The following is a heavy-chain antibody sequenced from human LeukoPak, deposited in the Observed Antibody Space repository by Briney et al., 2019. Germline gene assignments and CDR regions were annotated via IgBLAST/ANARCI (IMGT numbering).Heavy chain of an antibody. CDR3: ARDWSGEYNY. CDR2: IKHDGSEK. CDR1: GFIFTNYF. J-gene: IGHJ4*02. V-gene: IGHV3-7*01. Sequence: GGSLRLSCAASGFIFTNYFMSWVRQAPGKGLEWVASIKHDGSEKYYVDSVKGRFTISRDNAKNSLYLQMNSLRGEDTAVYYCARDWSGEYNYWGQGTLVTVSS. D-gene: IGHD3-3*01.